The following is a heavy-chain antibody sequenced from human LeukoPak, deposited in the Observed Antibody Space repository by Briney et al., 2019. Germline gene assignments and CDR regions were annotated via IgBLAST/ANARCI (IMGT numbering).Heavy chain of an antibody. Sequence: PSQTLSLTCTVSGGSISSGGYYWSWIRQHPGKGLEWIGYIYYSGSTYYNPSLKSRVTISVDTSKNQFSLKLSSVTAADTAVYYCARADSGYDLIDYWGQGTLVTVSS. J-gene: IGHJ4*02. V-gene: IGHV4-31*03. D-gene: IGHD5-12*01. CDR1: GGSISSGGYY. CDR3: ARADSGYDLIDY. CDR2: IYYSGST.